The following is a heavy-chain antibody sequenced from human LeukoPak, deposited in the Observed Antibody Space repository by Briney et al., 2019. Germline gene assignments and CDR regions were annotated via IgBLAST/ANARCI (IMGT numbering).Heavy chain of an antibody. D-gene: IGHD2-21*01. J-gene: IGHJ4*02. Sequence: GGSLRLSCAASGFTFSSYAMHWVRQAPGKGLEWVAVISYDGSNKYYADSVKGRFTISRDNSKNTLYLQMNSLRAEDTAVYYCARDPSEYCGVFDYWGQGTLVTVSS. CDR3: ARDPSEYCGVFDY. CDR2: ISYDGSNK. CDR1: GFTFSSYA. V-gene: IGHV3-30-3*01.